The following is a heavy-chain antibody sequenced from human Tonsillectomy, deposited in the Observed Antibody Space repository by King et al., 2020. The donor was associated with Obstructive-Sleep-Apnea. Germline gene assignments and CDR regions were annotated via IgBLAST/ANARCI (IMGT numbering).Heavy chain of an antibody. CDR3: VKYYYDSSHWYFDL. CDR2: INTNTGDP. CDR1: GYTFTSYA. D-gene: IGHD3-22*01. J-gene: IGHJ2*01. Sequence: QLVQSGSELKKPGASVKVSCKASGYTFTSYALNWVRQAPGQGLEWMGWINTNTGDPPYAQGFTGRFVFSLDTSVSTAYLQISSLKAEDTAVYYCVKYYYDSSHWYFDLWGRGTLVTVSS. V-gene: IGHV7-4-1*02.